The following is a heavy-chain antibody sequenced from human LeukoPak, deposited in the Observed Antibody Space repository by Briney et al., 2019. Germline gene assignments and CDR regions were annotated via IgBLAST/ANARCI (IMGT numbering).Heavy chain of an antibody. J-gene: IGHJ6*02. CDR2: IHYSGRA. CDR3: VRFGVNYDMDV. D-gene: IGHD3-16*01. Sequence: SETLSLTCSVSGGSISGYYWTWVRQPPGKGLEWIGQIHYSGRADYNPSLKSRITMSVDTSRNQISLKLSSVTAADTATYYCVRFGVNYDMDVWGQGTTVTVFS. V-gene: IGHV4-59*01. CDR1: GGSISGYY.